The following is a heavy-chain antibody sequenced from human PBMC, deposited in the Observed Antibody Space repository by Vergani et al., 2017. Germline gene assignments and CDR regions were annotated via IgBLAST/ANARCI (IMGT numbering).Heavy chain of an antibody. V-gene: IGHV4-34*01. CDR1: GGSFSGYY. Sequence: QVQLQESGPGLVKPSETLSLTCAVYGGSFSGYYWSWIRQPPGKGLEWIGEINHSGSTNYNPSLKSRVTISVDTSKNQFSLKLSSVTAADTAVYYCARGGSSGWAYYYYYMDVWGKGTTVTVSS. CDR3: ARGGSSGWAYYYYYMDV. CDR2: INHSGST. J-gene: IGHJ6*03. D-gene: IGHD6-19*01.